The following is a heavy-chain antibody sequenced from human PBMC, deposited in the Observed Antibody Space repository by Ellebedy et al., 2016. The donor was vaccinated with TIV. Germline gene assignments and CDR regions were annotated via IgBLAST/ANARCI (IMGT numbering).Heavy chain of an antibody. V-gene: IGHV3-48*01. CDR1: GFTFSSYS. Sequence: GESLKTSCAASGFTFSSYSMNWVRQAPGKGLEWLSYISSSSSTIFYADSVKGRFTISRDNAKNSLYLQMNSLRAEDTAVNYCARERSEQWLVLASYYDYGMDVWGQGTTVTVSS. CDR3: ARERSEQWLVLASYYDYGMDV. D-gene: IGHD6-19*01. CDR2: ISSSSSTI. J-gene: IGHJ6*02.